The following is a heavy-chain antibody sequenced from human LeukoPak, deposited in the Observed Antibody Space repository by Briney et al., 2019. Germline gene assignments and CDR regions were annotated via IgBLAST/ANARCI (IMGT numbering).Heavy chain of an antibody. CDR2: IFPSGLT. Sequence: SETLSLTCTVSGASLNPYYWSWIRQPAGKELEWIGRIFPSGLTNYNPSPKSRVTMSVDTSKNQFSLKLTSVTAADTAVYYCAKDRSSRFSMDWFDPWGQGTLVTVFS. CDR1: GASLNPYY. D-gene: IGHD6-13*01. CDR3: AKDRSSRFSMDWFDP. V-gene: IGHV4-4*07. J-gene: IGHJ5*02.